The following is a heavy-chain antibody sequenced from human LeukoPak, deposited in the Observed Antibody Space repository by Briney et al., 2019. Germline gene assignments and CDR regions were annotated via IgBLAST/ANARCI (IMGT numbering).Heavy chain of an antibody. CDR2: FHNSGTS. CDR1: DDSISDYY. CDR3: TRGAGWLIDY. Sequence: KPSETLSLTCTVSDDSISDYYRGWLRQPPGKGLEWIGYFHNSGTSTYNPSLKSRVTISADTSKNQFSLKLNSLTTADTAVYYCTRGAGWLIDYWGQGILVTVSS. D-gene: IGHD3-16*01. V-gene: IGHV4-59*01. J-gene: IGHJ4*02.